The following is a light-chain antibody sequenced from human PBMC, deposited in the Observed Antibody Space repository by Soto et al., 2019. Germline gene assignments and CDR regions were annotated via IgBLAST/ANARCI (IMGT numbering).Light chain of an antibody. CDR3: QQRSNWPLT. CDR1: QSISSY. V-gene: IGKV3-11*01. CDR2: DAS. Sequence: EIVLTQSPGTLSLSPGERATLSCRASQSISSYLAWYQQKPGQAPRLLIYDASNRATGIPARFSGSGSGTDLTLMISSLEPEDFAVYYCQQRSNWPLTFGGGTRWIS. J-gene: IGKJ4*01.